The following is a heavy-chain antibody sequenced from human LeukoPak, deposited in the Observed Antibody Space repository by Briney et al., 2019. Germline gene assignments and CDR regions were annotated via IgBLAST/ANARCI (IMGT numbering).Heavy chain of an antibody. CDR2: ISSSGSTI. CDR1: GGSFSGYY. D-gene: IGHD3-10*01. V-gene: IGHV3-11*01. J-gene: IGHJ5*02. CDR3: ARAFMVRGVITWFDP. Sequence: LSLTCAVYGGSFSGYYWSWIRQAPGKGLEGVSYISSSGSTIYYADSVKGRFTISRDNAKNSLYLQMNSLRAEDTAVYYCARAFMVRGVITWFDPWGQGTLVTVSS.